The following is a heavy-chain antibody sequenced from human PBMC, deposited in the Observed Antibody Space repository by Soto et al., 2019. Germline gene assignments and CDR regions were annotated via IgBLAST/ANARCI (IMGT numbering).Heavy chain of an antibody. CDR2: IYNSGSTM. Sequence: EVHLVESGGGLVQPGGSLRLSCAASGFTFSAFEMNWVRQAPGKGLEWLSYIYNSGSTMTYAGSVKGRFAISRDNAKNSLYLQMYSLRAEDTAVYYCARESGGTGLDVWGQGTTVTVSS. CDR1: GFTFSAFE. J-gene: IGHJ6*02. CDR3: ARESGGTGLDV. V-gene: IGHV3-48*03. D-gene: IGHD1-1*01.